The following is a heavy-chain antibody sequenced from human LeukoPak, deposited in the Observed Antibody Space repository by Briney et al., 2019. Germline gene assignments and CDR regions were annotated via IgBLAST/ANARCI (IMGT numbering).Heavy chain of an antibody. CDR3: ASSYGVYGGNWYFDL. J-gene: IGHJ2*01. CDR2: IYSGGST. D-gene: IGHD4-17*01. CDR1: GFTVSSNY. V-gene: IGHV3-66*01. Sequence: AGGSLRLSCAASGFTVSSNYMSWVRQAPGKGLEWVSVIYSGGSTYYADSVKGRFTISRDNSKNTLYLQMNSLRAEDTAVYYCASSYGVYGGNWYFDLWGRGTLVTVSS.